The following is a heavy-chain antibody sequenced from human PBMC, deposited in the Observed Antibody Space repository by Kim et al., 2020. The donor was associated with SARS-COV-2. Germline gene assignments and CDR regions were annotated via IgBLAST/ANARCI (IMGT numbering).Heavy chain of an antibody. V-gene: IGHV3-11*01. CDR3: ARDSMTTVTFADY. CDR2: SSSSGRTI. Sequence: GGSLRLSCAASGFSFSDYYMSWIRQAPGRGLEWVSYSSSSGRTIYYADSVKGRFTISRDNGKNSLYLQMNSLRAEDTAVYYCARDSMTTVTFADYWGQGTLVTVSS. CDR1: GFSFSDYY. J-gene: IGHJ4*02. D-gene: IGHD4-17*01.